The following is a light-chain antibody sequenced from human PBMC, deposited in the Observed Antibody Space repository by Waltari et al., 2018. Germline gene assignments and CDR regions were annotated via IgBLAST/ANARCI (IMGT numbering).Light chain of an antibody. CDR1: QSISRD. Sequence: EIVMTQSQATLSVSPGESAPLSCRASQSISRDLAWYQQKPGQAPRLLISGASTRATGISGRFSGSGSGTDFTLTITSLQSEDFAVYYCQQYNDWPLTFGGGTKVEIK. CDR3: QQYNDWPLT. V-gene: IGKV3-15*01. J-gene: IGKJ4*01. CDR2: GAS.